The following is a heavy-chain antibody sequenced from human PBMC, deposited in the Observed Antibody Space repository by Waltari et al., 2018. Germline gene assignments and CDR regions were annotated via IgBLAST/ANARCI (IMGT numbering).Heavy chain of an antibody. Sequence: EVQLVESGGGLVQPGGSLRLSCAASGFTFRSYWMSWVRQAPGKGLEWVANIKPDGSEEYSVDSVKGRFTISRDNAKNSLYLQMNSLRAEDTAVYYCARDDGIRKVDYWGQGTLVTVSS. CDR1: GFTFRSYW. J-gene: IGHJ4*02. D-gene: IGHD1-20*01. CDR3: ARDDGIRKVDY. V-gene: IGHV3-7*01. CDR2: IKPDGSEE.